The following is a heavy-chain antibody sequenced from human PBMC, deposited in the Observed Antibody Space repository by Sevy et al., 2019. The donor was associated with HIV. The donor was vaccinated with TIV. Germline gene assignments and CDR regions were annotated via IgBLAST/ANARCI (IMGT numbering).Heavy chain of an antibody. V-gene: IGHV3-21*01. D-gene: IGHD6-6*01. Sequence: GGSLRLSCAASGFTFSSYSMNWVRQAPGKGLEWVSSIGGISNYIYYADSVQGRFSISRDNAKDSLYLQMNSLRVEDTAIYYCARGVQTYDAFDIWGQGTMVTVSS. CDR3: ARGVQTYDAFDI. CDR1: GFTFSSYS. J-gene: IGHJ3*02. CDR2: IGGISNYI.